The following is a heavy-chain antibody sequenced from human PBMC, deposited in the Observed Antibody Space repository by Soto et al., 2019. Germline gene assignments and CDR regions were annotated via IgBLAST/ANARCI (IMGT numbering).Heavy chain of an antibody. D-gene: IGHD4-17*01. CDR1: GFNLDDYA. CDR3: AKGNYGGLGFRDY. J-gene: IGHJ4*02. Sequence: VQLVESGGGLVQPGRSLRLSCAASGFNLDDYAMHWVRQAPGKGLEWVSGISWNSGSKVYVDSVKGRFAISRDNAKNSVYLQMNSLRADDTALYYCAKGNYGGLGFRDYWGQGTLVTVSS. CDR2: ISWNSGSK. V-gene: IGHV3-9*01.